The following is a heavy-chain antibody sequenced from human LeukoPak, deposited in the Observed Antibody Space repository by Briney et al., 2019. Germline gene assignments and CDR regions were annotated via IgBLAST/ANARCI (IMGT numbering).Heavy chain of an antibody. D-gene: IGHD3-22*01. J-gene: IGHJ3*02. CDR2: IRQDGSAK. CDR1: GFTFSRYW. Sequence: GGSLRLSCAASGFTFSRYWMSWVRQAPGKGLEWVANIRQDGSAKYYVDSVKGRFTISRDNAKNSLYLQMNSLRAEDTAVYYCARGDYYDSSTYYTDAFDIWGQGTMVTVSS. CDR3: ARGDYYDSSTYYTDAFDI. V-gene: IGHV3-7*01.